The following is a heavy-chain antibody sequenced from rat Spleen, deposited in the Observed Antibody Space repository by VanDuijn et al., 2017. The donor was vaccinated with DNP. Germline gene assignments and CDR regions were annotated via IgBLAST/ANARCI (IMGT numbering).Heavy chain of an antibody. Sequence: EVQLVESGGGLVQPGRSLKLSCAASGFAFSNYGMAWVRQAPTKGPEWVASISPSGGYTYYRDSVKGRFTISRDNAKDTLYLQMNSLRSEDTATYYCAREGDYYDGYGDALDAWGQGTSVTVSS. D-gene: IGHD1-12*03. CDR1: GFAFSNYG. CDR2: ISPSGGYT. CDR3: AREGDYYDGYGDALDA. J-gene: IGHJ4*01. V-gene: IGHV5S13*01.